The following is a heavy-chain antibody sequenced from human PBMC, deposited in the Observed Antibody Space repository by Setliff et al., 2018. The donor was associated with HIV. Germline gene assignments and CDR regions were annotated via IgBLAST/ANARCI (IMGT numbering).Heavy chain of an antibody. J-gene: IGHJ1*01. CDR3: ARDIGGWHETETEYFQY. Sequence: ASVKVSCKASGYTFTSYYMHWVRQAPGQGLEWMGWISGYNGYTNYAQNLQGRVTISRDTSARTAYMELISLISEDTAVYYCARDIGGWHETETEYFQYWGQGTLVTVSS. D-gene: IGHD6-19*01. CDR2: ISGYNGYT. CDR1: GYTFTSYY. V-gene: IGHV1-18*04.